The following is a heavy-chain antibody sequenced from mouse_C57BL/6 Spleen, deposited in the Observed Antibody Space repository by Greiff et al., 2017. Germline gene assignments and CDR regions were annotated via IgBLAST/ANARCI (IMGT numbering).Heavy chain of an antibody. J-gene: IGHJ4*01. CDR2: IYPGSGST. Sequence: QVQLQQPGAELVKPGASVKMSCKASGYTFTSYWITWVKQRPGQGLEWIGDIYPGSGSTNYNEKFKSKATLTVDTSSSTAYMQLSSLTSKDSAVYYCARGGYYGSSYGYAMDYWGQGTSVTVSS. D-gene: IGHD1-1*01. CDR1: GYTFTSYW. V-gene: IGHV1-55*01. CDR3: ARGGYYGSSYGYAMDY.